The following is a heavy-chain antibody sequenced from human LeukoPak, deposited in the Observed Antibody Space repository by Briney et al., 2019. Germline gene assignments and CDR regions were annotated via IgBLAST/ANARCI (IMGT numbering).Heavy chain of an antibody. J-gene: IGHJ3*02. V-gene: IGHV4-38-2*01. CDR2: IYHSGNI. Sequence: SETLSLTCAVSGYSISSGYYWGWIRQPPGKGLEWIGSIYHSGNIYYNPSLKSRVTISVDTSKNQFSLNLSSVTAADTAVYYCARSPRPCSSTSCYAKTADGAFDIWGQGTMVTVSS. CDR1: GYSISSGYY. D-gene: IGHD2-2*01. CDR3: ARSPRPCSSTSCYAKTADGAFDI.